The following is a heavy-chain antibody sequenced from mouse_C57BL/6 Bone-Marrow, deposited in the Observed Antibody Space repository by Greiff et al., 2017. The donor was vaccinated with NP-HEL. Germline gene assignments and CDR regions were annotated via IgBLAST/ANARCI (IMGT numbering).Heavy chain of an antibody. D-gene: IGHD1-1*01. CDR2: IDPSDSYT. CDR3: ARWGTYYYGSQGYFDV. CDR1: GYTFTSYW. J-gene: IGHJ1*03. Sequence: QVQLQQPGAELVKPGASVKLSCKASGYTFTSYWMQWVKQRPGQGLEWIGEIDPSDSYTNYNQKFKGKATLTVDTSSSTAYMQLSSLTSEDSAVYYCARWGTYYYGSQGYFDVWGTGTTVTVSS. V-gene: IGHV1-50*01.